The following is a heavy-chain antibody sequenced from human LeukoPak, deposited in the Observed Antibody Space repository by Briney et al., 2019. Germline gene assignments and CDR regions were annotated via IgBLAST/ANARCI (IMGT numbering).Heavy chain of an antibody. CDR1: GFTFSSYA. CDR2: ISGSGDSA. J-gene: IGHJ4*02. D-gene: IGHD3-9*01. V-gene: IGHV3-23*01. Sequence: GGSLRLSCAASGFTFSSYAMSWVRQAPGKGLEWVSSISGSGDSAYYADSVKGRFTISRDNSKNTLYLQMSSLRAEDTAVYYCAKLSSYDILTALGNWGQGTLVTVSS. CDR3: AKLSSYDILTALGN.